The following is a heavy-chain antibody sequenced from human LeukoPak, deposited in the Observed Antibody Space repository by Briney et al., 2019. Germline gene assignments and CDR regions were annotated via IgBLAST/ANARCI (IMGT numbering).Heavy chain of an antibody. CDR2: IYYSGST. D-gene: IGHD2-15*01. Sequence: SETLSLTCTVSGGSISSYYWSWIRQPAGKGLEWIGSIYYSGSTYYNPSLKSRVTISVDTSKNQFSLKLSSVTAADTAVYYCARGYCSGGSCYISGYMDVWGKGTTVTVSS. CDR1: GGSISSYY. CDR3: ARGYCSGGSCYISGYMDV. V-gene: IGHV4-4*07. J-gene: IGHJ6*03.